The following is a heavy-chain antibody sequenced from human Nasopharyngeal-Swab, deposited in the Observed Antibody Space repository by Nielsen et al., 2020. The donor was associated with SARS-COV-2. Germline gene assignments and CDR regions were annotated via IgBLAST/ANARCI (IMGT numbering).Heavy chain of an antibody. V-gene: IGHV4-34*01. D-gene: IGHD3-10*01. J-gene: IGHJ6*02. CDR3: ATIGGSSYYYGSGRFGYYYGMDV. CDR1: GGSFSGYY. CDR2: INHSGST. Sequence: SETLSLTCAVYGGSFSGYYWSWIRQPPGKGLEWTGEINHSGSTNYNPSLKSRVTISVDTSKNQFSLKLSSVTAADTAVYYCATIGGSSYYYGSGRFGYYYGMDVWGQGTTVTVSS.